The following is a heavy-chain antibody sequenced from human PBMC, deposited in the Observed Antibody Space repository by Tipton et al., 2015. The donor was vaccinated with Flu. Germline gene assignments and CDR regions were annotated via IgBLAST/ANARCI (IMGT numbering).Heavy chain of an antibody. D-gene: IGHD4-11*01. V-gene: IGHV4-39*07. CDR2: TFPSGNT. Sequence: GLVKPSETLSLTCGASGDSIRSSNYYWGWIRQPPGKGLEWIGNTFPSGNTYLNPSLKSRATISIDTSKNEFSLKLSSVTAADTAVYYCARRDYSNYVSEPKNWFDPWGQGALVTVSS. CDR3: ARRDYSNYVSEPKNWFDP. CDR1: GDSIRSSNYY. J-gene: IGHJ5*02.